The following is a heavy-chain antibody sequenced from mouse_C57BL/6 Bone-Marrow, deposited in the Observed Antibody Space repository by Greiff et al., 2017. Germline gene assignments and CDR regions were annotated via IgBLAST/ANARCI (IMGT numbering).Heavy chain of an antibody. CDR2: INPNNGGT. J-gene: IGHJ2*01. CDR1: GYTFTDYY. Sequence: EVKVVESGPELVKPGASVKISCKASGYTFTDYYMNWVKQSHGKSLEWIGDINPNNGGTSYNQKFKGKATLTVDKSSSTAYMELRSLTSEDSAVYYCARGRGYGSLDYWGQGTTLTVSS. V-gene: IGHV1-26*01. CDR3: ARGRGYGSLDY. D-gene: IGHD1-1*01.